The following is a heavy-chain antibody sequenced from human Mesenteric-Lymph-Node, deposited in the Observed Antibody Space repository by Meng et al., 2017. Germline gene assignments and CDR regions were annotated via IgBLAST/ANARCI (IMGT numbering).Heavy chain of an antibody. CDR3: ARTPRDIVVVPAAKPTYYYYGMDV. J-gene: IGHJ6*02. D-gene: IGHD2-2*01. CDR2: IFSNDEK. Sequence: SGPTLVKPTETLTLTCTVSGFSLSNARMGVSWIRQPPGKALEWLAHIFSNDEKSYSTSLKSRLTISKDTSKSQVVLTMTNMDPVDTATYYCARTPRDIVVVPAAKPTYYYYGMDVWGQGTTVTVSS. V-gene: IGHV2-26*01. CDR1: GFSLSNARMG.